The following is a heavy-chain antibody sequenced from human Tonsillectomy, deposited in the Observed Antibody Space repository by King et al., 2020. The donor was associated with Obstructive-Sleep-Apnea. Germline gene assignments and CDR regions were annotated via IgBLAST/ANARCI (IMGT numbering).Heavy chain of an antibody. J-gene: IGHJ6*02. D-gene: IGHD2-2*01. CDR3: AREKAVVVPAAIDYYYYYGMDV. CDR1: GGSISSSSYY. V-gene: IGHV4-39*07. Sequence: LQLQESGPGLVKPSETLSLTCTVSGGSISSSSYYWGWIRQPPGKGLGWIGSIYYSGSTYYNPSLKSRVTISVDTSKNQFSLKLSSMTAADTAVYYCAREKAVVVPAAIDYYYYYGMDVWGQGTTVTVSS. CDR2: IYYSGST.